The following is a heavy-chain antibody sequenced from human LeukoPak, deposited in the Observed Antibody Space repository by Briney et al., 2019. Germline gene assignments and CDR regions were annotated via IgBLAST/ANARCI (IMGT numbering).Heavy chain of an antibody. Sequence: QAGGSLRLSCAASGFTVYSNYLSWVRQAPGKGLEWVSTIYTGGNTYYAASVKGRFTISRDFSKNTVFLHMNSLRAEDTAMYYCARGDDSGYYDYFDYWGQGALVTVSS. CDR2: IYTGGNT. V-gene: IGHV3-53*01. CDR3: ARGDDSGYYDYFDY. J-gene: IGHJ4*02. CDR1: GFTVYSNY. D-gene: IGHD3-22*01.